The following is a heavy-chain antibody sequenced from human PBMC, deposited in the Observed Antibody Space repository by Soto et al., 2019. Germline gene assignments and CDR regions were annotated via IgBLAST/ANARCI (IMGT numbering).Heavy chain of an antibody. CDR1: GFTFSSYG. Sequence: GGSLRLSCAASGFTFSSYGMHWVRQAPGKGLEWVAVISYDGSNKYYADSVKGRFTISRDNSKNTLYLQMNSLRAEDTAVYYCAKAEMEDVVVPAAMTSAFYYGMDVWGQGTTVTVSS. D-gene: IGHD2-2*01. CDR3: AKAEMEDVVVPAAMTSAFYYGMDV. V-gene: IGHV3-30*18. J-gene: IGHJ6*02. CDR2: ISYDGSNK.